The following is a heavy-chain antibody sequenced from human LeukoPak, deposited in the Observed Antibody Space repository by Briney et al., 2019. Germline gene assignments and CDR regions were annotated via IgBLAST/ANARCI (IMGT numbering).Heavy chain of an antibody. Sequence: GASVNVSCKASGYTFTSYGISWVRQAPGQGLEWMGGIIPIFGTANYAQKFQGRVTITADESTSTAYMELSSLRSEDTAVYYCARGGGYGDYSIRSNWFDPWGQGTLVTVSS. CDR1: GYTFTSYG. J-gene: IGHJ5*02. CDR2: IIPIFGTA. D-gene: IGHD4-17*01. V-gene: IGHV1-69*13. CDR3: ARGGGYGDYSIRSNWFDP.